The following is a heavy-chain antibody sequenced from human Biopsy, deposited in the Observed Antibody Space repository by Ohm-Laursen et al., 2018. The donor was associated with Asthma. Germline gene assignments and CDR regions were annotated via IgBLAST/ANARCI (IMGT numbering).Heavy chain of an antibody. D-gene: IGHD1-26*01. J-gene: IGHJ4*02. CDR2: ISFDGSNK. Sequence: LSLTCTASGFTFSNYGMHWVRQAPGKGLDWVAVISFDGSNKNYTDSVRGRFTISRDNSRNTLHLQMNSLRAEDTAVYYCAKDVFPGWELRRGPDYWGQGTLVTVSS. CDR3: AKDVFPGWELRRGPDY. V-gene: IGHV3-30*18. CDR1: GFTFSNYG.